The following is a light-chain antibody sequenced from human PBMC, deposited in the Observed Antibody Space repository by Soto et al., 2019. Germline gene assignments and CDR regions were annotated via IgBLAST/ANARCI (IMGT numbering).Light chain of an antibody. V-gene: IGLV1-51*01. CDR3: GTWDSSLSAVV. Sequence: QSVLTQPPSVSAAPGQKVTSSSSGSSSNIGNNYVSWYQQLPGTAPKLLIYDSNKRPSGIPDRFSGSKSGTSATLGITGLQTGDEADYYCGTWDSSLSAVVFGGGTKLTVL. CDR2: DSN. J-gene: IGLJ2*01. CDR1: SSNIGNNY.